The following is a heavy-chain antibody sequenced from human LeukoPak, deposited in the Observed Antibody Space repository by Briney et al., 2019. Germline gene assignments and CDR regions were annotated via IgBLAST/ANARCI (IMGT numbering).Heavy chain of an antibody. CDR2: IYYNGIA. CDR3: ASSSSWYRFDY. D-gene: IGHD6-13*01. Sequence: SETLSLTCTVSGDSTSSSEYYWLWLRQPPGKALEWIGTIYYNGIAYHHPSLSSRITISVDTSRNQFSLTLRSVTATDTAVYYCASSSSWYRFDYWGQGALVTVSS. V-gene: IGHV4-39*01. J-gene: IGHJ4*02. CDR1: GDSTSSSEYY.